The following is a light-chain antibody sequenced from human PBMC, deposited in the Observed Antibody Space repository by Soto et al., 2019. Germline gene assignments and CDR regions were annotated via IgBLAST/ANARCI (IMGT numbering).Light chain of an antibody. V-gene: IGLV2-14*01. CDR3: NSCTTLSNRG. CDR1: SSDVGAYNY. J-gene: IGLJ1*01. Sequence: QSVLTQPASVSGSPGQSITISCTGTSSDVGAYNYVSWYQQHPGKAPKLLIYEVTNRPSGVSDRFSGSKSGNTASLTISGLQAEDEANYYCNSCTTLSNRGFGTGTKVTVL. CDR2: EVT.